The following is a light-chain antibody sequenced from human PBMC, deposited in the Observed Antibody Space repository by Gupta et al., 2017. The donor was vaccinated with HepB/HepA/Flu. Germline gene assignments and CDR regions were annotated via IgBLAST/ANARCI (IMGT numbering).Light chain of an antibody. CDR3: LSWDHSLNGWV. CDR2: NDY. Sequence: QSVLTQPPSTSGTPGHTVTISCSGSSTNIGSVTVNWSQHLPGTATNLLIYNDYQRPSGVPDRFSASTSGTSASPDIXGXQSGDEXHEYCLSWDHSLNGWVFGGGTTLTGL. CDR1: STNIGSVT. J-gene: IGLJ3*02. V-gene: IGLV1-44*01.